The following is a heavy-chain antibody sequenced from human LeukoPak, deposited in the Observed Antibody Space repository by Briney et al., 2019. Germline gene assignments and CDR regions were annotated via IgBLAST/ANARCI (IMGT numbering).Heavy chain of an antibody. D-gene: IGHD3-22*01. Sequence: GGSLRLSCAASGFTFSAFWMHWVRQAPGKGLVWVSRINSDGSSTTYADSVKGRFTVSRENAKNTLYLQMDSLRAEDSAVYYCARGLVHDTSGYYSDYWGQGILVTVSS. CDR2: INSDGSST. CDR3: ARGLVHDTSGYYSDY. J-gene: IGHJ4*02. CDR1: GFTFSAFW. V-gene: IGHV3-74*01.